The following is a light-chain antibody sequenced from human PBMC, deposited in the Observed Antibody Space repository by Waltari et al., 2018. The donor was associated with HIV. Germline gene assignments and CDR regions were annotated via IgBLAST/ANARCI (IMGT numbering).Light chain of an antibody. V-gene: IGLV1-44*01. Sequence: QSVVTQPPSVSGTPGQTVTISCSGSTSNIGIKTVNWYQHLPGTTPKRLIYGNYQRPSGVPDRFSASKSGTSASLAISGLQSEDEADYDCASWDASLNGWVFGGGTKLTVL. CDR2: GNY. CDR1: TSNIGIKT. CDR3: ASWDASLNGWV. J-gene: IGLJ3*02.